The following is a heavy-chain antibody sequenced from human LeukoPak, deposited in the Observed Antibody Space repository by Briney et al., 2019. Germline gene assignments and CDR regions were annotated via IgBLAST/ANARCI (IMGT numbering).Heavy chain of an antibody. V-gene: IGHV1-2*02. CDR2: INPNSGGT. CDR3: ARDVSPLYPVPGAMEAVDDY. D-gene: IGHD2-2*01. J-gene: IGHJ4*02. CDR1: GYTFTGYY. Sequence: ASVKVSCKASGYTFTGYYMHWVRQAPGQGLEWMGWINPNSGGTNYAQKFQGRVTMTRDTSISTASMELSRLRSDGSVVYYCARDVSPLYPVPGAMEAVDDYWGQGTLVTVSS.